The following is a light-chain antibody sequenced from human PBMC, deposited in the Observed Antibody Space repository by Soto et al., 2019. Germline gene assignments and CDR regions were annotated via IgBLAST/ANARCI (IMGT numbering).Light chain of an antibody. CDR2: DTS. CDR1: QTLSNSF. V-gene: IGKV3-20*01. J-gene: IGKJ5*01. Sequence: EMVLTQSPGTLSLSPGERATLSCRPSQTLSNSFIAWYQQKPGQAPRLLIYDTSSRATGVPDRYSASGYGTDFNLTISRLEPEDFAVFFCQQYGTSEIIFGQGTRLEI. CDR3: QQYGTSEII.